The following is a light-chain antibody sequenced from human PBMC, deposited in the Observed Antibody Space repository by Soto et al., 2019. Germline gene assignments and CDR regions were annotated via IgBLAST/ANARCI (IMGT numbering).Light chain of an antibody. J-gene: IGLJ2*01. Sequence: QSALTQPPSASGSPGQSVTISCTGTSSDVGGYNYVSWYQQHPGKAPKLMIYEVSTRPSGVPDRFSGSKSGNTASLTVSGLQAEDEADYYCSSHAGRVVFGGGTQLTVL. CDR2: EVS. V-gene: IGLV2-8*01. CDR1: SSDVGGYNY. CDR3: SSHAGRVV.